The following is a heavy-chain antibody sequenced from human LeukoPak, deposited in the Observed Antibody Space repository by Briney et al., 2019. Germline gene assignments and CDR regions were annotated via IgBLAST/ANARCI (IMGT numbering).Heavy chain of an antibody. CDR3: AKDREVIVPAAGDY. J-gene: IGHJ4*02. Sequence: PGGSLRLSCAVSGFTVSSYAMSWVRQAPGKGLEWVSGISGSGGSTDYADSVKGRFTISRDNSKNMVYLQMNSLRAEDTAVYYCAKDREVIVPAAGDYWGQGTLVTVSS. CDR2: ISGSGGST. D-gene: IGHD2-2*01. V-gene: IGHV3-23*01. CDR1: GFTVSSYA.